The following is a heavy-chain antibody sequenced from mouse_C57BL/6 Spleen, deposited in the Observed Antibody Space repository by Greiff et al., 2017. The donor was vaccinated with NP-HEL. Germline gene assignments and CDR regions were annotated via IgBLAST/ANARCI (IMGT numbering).Heavy chain of an antibody. CDR3: ARSNYYGSLDWFAY. J-gene: IGHJ3*01. V-gene: IGHV1-82*01. CDR2: IYPGDGDT. D-gene: IGHD1-1*01. Sequence: QVQLKESGPELVKPGASVKISCKASGYAFSSSWMNWVKQRPGKGLEWIGRIYPGDGDTNYNGKFKGKATLTADKSSSTAYMQLSSLTSEDSAVYFCARSNYYGSLDWFAYWGQGTLVTVSA. CDR1: GYAFSSSW.